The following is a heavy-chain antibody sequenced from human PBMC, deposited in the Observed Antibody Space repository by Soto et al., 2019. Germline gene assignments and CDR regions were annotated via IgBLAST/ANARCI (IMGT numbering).Heavy chain of an antibody. CDR1: GYTFTGYY. CDR3: ARGYYGSGSGNWFDP. V-gene: IGHV1-2*02. J-gene: IGHJ5*02. D-gene: IGHD3-10*01. CDR2: INPNSGGT. Sequence: ASVKVSCKASGYTFTGYYMHWVRQAPGQGLEWMGWINPNSGGTNYAQKFQGRVTMTRDTSISTAYMELSRLRSDDTAVYYCARGYYGSGSGNWFDPWGQGTLVTGSS.